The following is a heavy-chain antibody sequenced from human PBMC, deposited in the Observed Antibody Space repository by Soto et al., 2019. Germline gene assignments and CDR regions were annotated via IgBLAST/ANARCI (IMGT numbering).Heavy chain of an antibody. J-gene: IGHJ4*02. CDR1: GVTFSAYA. CDR3: AKPPGFNNVVPAYFDY. Sequence: EVQLVDSGGGLVQPEESLRLSCAGSGVTFSAYAMSWVRQAPGKGLEWVSSISASAITTYNTDSVRGRFTISRDNSRNTVYLQMNSLRAEDTAVYFCAKPPGFNNVVPAYFDYWGGGTRVTVSS. D-gene: IGHD2-15*01. V-gene: IGHV3-23*04. CDR2: ISASAITT.